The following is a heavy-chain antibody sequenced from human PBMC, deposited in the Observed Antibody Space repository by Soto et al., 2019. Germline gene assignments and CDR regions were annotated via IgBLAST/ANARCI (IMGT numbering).Heavy chain of an antibody. CDR2: INPANGDL. D-gene: IGHD2-8*01. J-gene: IGHJ3*01. CDR1: GYLFTSFS. Sequence: QVQLVQSVAAVKEPGASVRLSFKTSGYLFTSFSLPWVRQAPGEVPEWMGWINPANGDLKYSQKLQGRVTIDRDTLANTDYLGLQRLKVEDTAVYYCARRGGDSYCTSDYLHELDVWGRWTMVTVS. CDR3: ARRGGDSYCTSDYLHELDV. V-gene: IGHV1-3*01.